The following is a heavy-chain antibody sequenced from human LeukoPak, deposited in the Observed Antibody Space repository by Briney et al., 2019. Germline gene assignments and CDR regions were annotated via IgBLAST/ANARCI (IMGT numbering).Heavy chain of an antibody. Sequence: SETLSLTCTVSGGSISSGGYYWSWIRQPPGKGLEWIGYIYHSGSTYYNPSLKSRVTISVGRSKNQFSLKLSSVTAADTAVYYCAARFGVVYYWGQGTLVTVSS. V-gene: IGHV4-30-2*01. CDR3: AARFGVVYY. D-gene: IGHD3-3*01. CDR1: GGSISSGGYY. J-gene: IGHJ4*02. CDR2: IYHSGST.